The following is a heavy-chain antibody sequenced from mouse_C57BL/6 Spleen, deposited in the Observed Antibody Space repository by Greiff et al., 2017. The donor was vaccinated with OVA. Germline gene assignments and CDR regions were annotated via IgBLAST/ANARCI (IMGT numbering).Heavy chain of an antibody. V-gene: IGHV5-17*01. J-gene: IGHJ4*01. CDR1: GFTFSDYG. Sequence: EVMLVESGGGLVKPGGSLKLSCAASGFTFSDYGMHWVRQAPEKGLEWVAYISSGSSTIYYADTVKGRFTISRDNAKNTLFLQMTSLRSEDTAMYYCATFYGDYAMDYWGQGTSVTVSS. D-gene: IGHD1-1*01. CDR2: ISSGSSTI. CDR3: ATFYGDYAMDY.